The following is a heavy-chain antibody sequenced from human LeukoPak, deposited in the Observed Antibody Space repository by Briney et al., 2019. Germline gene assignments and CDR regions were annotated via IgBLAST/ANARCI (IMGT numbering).Heavy chain of an antibody. CDR1: GGSISSYY. Sequence: SETLSLTCTVSGGSISSYYWSWIRQPPGKGLEWIGYIYYSGSTNYNPSLKSRVTISVDTSKNQFSLRLTSVTAADTAVYYCARYTSSWYYFDYWGQGTLVTVSS. V-gene: IGHV4-59*01. J-gene: IGHJ4*02. CDR3: ARYTSSWYYFDY. D-gene: IGHD6-13*01. CDR2: IYYSGST.